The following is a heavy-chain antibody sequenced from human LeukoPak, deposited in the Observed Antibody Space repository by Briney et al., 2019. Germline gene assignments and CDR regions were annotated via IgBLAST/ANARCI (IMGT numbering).Heavy chain of an antibody. CDR2: ITGSGGST. D-gene: IGHD6-13*01. CDR1: GFTFSGYA. CDR3: AKDRGDSSTYFDY. J-gene: IGHJ4*02. Sequence: GGSLRLSCAASGFTFSGYAMNWVRQAPGKGLEWVSTITGSGGSTYYADSVKGRFTISRDNSKNTLYLQMNSLRAGDTAVYYCAKDRGDSSTYFDYWGQGTLVTVSS. V-gene: IGHV3-23*01.